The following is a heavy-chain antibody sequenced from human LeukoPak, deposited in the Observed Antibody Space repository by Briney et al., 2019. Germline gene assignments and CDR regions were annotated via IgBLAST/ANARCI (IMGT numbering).Heavy chain of an antibody. V-gene: IGHV3-23*01. J-gene: IGHJ6*03. CDR2: SSGSGGST. CDR3: ARDPYCGSYGDYYYYYMDV. D-gene: IGHD1-26*01. CDR1: GFFFSNYG. Sequence: PGGSLRLSCAASGFFFSNYGMSWVRQAPGTGQELVSGSSGSGGSTYYADSAKGRCAISRVNSKNTLFLGMKSLRPEAQAALYCARDPYCGSYGDYYYYYMDVWGKGTTVTISS.